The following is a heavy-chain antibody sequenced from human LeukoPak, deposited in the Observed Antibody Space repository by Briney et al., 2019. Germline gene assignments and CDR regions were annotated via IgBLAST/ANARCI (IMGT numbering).Heavy chain of an antibody. Sequence: GGSLRLSCAASGFTFSSYWMHWVRQAPGKGLEWVSGISWNSGSIGYADSVKGRFTISRDNAKNSLYLQMNSLRAEDTALYYCAKGRPDYGGIPYYFDYWGQGTLVTVSS. J-gene: IGHJ4*02. V-gene: IGHV3-9*01. CDR3: AKGRPDYGGIPYYFDY. D-gene: IGHD4-23*01. CDR1: GFTFSSYW. CDR2: ISWNSGSI.